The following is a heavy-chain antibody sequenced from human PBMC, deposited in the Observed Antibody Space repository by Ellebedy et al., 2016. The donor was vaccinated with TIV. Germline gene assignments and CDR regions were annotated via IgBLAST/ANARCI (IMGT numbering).Heavy chain of an antibody. CDR2: IYYSGST. Sequence: SETLSLTXTVSGGSISSYYWSWIRQPPGKGLEWIGYIYYSGSTNYNPSLKSRVTISVDTSKNQFSLKLSSVTAADTAVYYCAREKPNSIAAAGWFDPWGQGTLVTVSS. J-gene: IGHJ5*02. CDR3: AREKPNSIAAAGWFDP. D-gene: IGHD6-13*01. V-gene: IGHV4-59*12. CDR1: GGSISSYY.